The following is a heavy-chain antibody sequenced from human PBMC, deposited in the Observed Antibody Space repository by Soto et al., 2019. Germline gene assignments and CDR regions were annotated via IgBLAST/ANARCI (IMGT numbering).Heavy chain of an antibody. Sequence: PSEILSLTCTVSSGSISSYCWSWIRQPPGKGLEWIGYIYYSGSTNYNPSLKSRVTISVDTSKNQFSLKLSSVTAADTAVYYCARDSNLNDAFDIWGQGTMVTVSS. CDR2: IYYSGST. CDR1: SGSISSYC. J-gene: IGHJ3*02. CDR3: ARDSNLNDAFDI. V-gene: IGHV4-59*01.